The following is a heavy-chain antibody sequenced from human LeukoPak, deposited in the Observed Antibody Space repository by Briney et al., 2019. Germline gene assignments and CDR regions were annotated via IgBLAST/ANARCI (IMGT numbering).Heavy chain of an antibody. CDR1: GFTFSSYS. J-gene: IGHJ3*02. V-gene: IGHV3-21*01. CDR3: ASFYDTDAFDI. D-gene: IGHD3-16*01. CDR2: ISSSSSYI. Sequence: GGSLRLSCAASGFTFSSYSMNWVRQAPGKGLEWVSSISSSSSYIYYADSVKGRFTISRDNAKNSLYLQMNSLRAEDTAVYYCASFYDTDAFDIWGQGTMVTVSS.